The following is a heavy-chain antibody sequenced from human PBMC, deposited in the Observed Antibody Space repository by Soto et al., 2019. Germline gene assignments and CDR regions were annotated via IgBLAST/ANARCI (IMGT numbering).Heavy chain of an antibody. V-gene: IGHV6-1*01. Sequence: SQTLSLTCAVSGDSVSSNTVAWNWIRQSPSRGLEWLGRSYYRSKWYNDYAVSVKSRITINPDTSKNQFSLQLNSVTPEDTAVYYCAREKWAAAGGINWFDPWGQGXLVTVYS. CDR3: AREKWAAAGGINWFDP. D-gene: IGHD6-13*01. CDR2: SYYRSKWYN. J-gene: IGHJ5*02. CDR1: GDSVSSNTVA.